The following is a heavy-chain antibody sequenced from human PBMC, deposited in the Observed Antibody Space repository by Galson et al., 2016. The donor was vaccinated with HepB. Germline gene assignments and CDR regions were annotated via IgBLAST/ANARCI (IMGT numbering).Heavy chain of an antibody. V-gene: IGHV4-59*08. Sequence: TLSLTCTVSGVSLNTYYWSWVRQAPGKGLEWIGYVYFTGSAIYSPSLKSRVSISVHTSKNQFSLRLTSVTAADTAYYYCARRIMGELDYWGQGRLVTVSS. D-gene: IGHD3-16*01. CDR3: ARRIMGELDY. CDR1: GVSLNTYY. J-gene: IGHJ4*02. CDR2: VYFTGSA.